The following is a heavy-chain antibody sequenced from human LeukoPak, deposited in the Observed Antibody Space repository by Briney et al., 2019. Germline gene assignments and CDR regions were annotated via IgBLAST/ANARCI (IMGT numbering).Heavy chain of an antibody. Sequence: SVKVSCKASGGTFSSYAISWVRQAPGQGLEWMGRIIPIFGTANYAQKFQGRVTITTDESTSTAYMELSSLRSEDTAVYYCARDGIAAAGTFDYWGQGTLVTVSS. CDR1: GGTFSSYA. D-gene: IGHD6-13*01. V-gene: IGHV1-69*05. CDR2: IIPIFGTA. J-gene: IGHJ4*02. CDR3: ARDGIAAAGTFDY.